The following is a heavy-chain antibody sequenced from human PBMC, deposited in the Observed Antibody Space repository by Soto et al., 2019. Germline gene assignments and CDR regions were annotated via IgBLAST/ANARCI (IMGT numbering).Heavy chain of an antibody. CDR2: MFYTGRS. D-gene: IGHD3-16*01. CDR3: VRSGHSFGGVV. V-gene: IGHV4-59*13. Sequence: LSLTCSVSGASMTNYYGSWVRQSPGKGLEWIGYMFYTGRSNYNPSLKSRVAISIDTSKNQIYLNLRSVTAADTAVYYCVRSGHSFGGVVWGQGTLVTVSS. J-gene: IGHJ4*02. CDR1: GASMTNYY.